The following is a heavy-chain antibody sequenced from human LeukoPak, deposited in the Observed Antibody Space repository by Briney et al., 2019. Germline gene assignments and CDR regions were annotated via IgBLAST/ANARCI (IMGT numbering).Heavy chain of an antibody. D-gene: IGHD6-13*01. CDR2: IHYSGST. J-gene: IGHJ3*02. CDR1: GGSIRTSDYY. CDR3: ARLGYSSSWHHSGAFDI. Sequence: SETLSLTCTVSGGSIRTSDYYWAWSRQPPGRGLEWGVTIHYSGSTFYKTPLKSRLTVSADTSRNQFYMKLSSVTAADTAVYYCARLGYSSSWHHSGAFDIWGQGTMVTVSS. V-gene: IGHV4-39*01.